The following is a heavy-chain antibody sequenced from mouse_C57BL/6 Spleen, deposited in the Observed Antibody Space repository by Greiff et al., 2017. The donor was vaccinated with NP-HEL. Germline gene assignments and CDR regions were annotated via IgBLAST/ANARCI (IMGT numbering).Heavy chain of an antibody. D-gene: IGHD2-1*01. CDR3: TTVYYGNPYYFDY. CDR2: IRLKSDNYAT. CDR1: GFTFSNYW. Sequence: DVMLVESGGGLVQPGGSMKLSCVASGFTFSNYWMNWVRQSPEKGLEWVAQIRLKSDNYATHYAESVKGRFTISRDDSKSSVYLQMNNLRAEDTGIYYCTTVYYGNPYYFDYWGQGTTLTVSS. J-gene: IGHJ2*01. V-gene: IGHV6-3*01.